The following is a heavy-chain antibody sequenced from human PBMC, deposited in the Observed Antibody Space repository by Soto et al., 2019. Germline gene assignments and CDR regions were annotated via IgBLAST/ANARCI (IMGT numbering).Heavy chain of an antibody. J-gene: IGHJ4*02. D-gene: IGHD1-26*01. CDR2: ISGSGGST. CDR3: AKATRGGAPTLIRDS. CDR1: GFTFSIYA. V-gene: IGHV3-23*01. Sequence: EVQLLESGGGLVQPGGSLRLSCAAAGFTFSIYALSWVRQAPGKGLEWVSAISGSGGSTYYADSVKGRFTISRDNSRNTLYLQMNSLRADDTAVYYCAKATRGGAPTLIRDSWGQGKLVTVSP.